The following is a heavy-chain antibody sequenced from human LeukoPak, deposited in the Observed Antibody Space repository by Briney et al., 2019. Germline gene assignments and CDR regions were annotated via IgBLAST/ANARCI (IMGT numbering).Heavy chain of an antibody. Sequence: PGGSLRLSCAASGFTFSSYEMNWVRQAPGKGLQWVSYISSSRSTIYYADSVKGRFTISRDNAKNSLYLQMNSLSAEDTAVYYCARGLKARGRELLGRGVFYWGQGTLWSVSS. V-gene: IGHV3-48*03. J-gene: IGHJ4*02. CDR2: ISSSRSTI. CDR1: GFTFSSYE. D-gene: IGHD1-26*01. CDR3: ARGLKARGRELLGRGVFY.